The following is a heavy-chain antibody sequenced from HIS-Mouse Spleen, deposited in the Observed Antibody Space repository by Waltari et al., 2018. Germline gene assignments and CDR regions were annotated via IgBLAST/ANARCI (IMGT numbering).Heavy chain of an antibody. CDR3: AREIPYSSSWYDWYFDL. V-gene: IGHV4-39*07. Sequence: QLQLQESGPGLVKPSETLSLTCPVSGGSIRSSSYYWGWTRQPPGKGLEWIGSIYYSGSTYYNPSLKSRVTISVDTSKNQFSLKLSSVTAADTAVYYCAREIPYSSSWYDWYFDLWGRGTLVTVSS. J-gene: IGHJ2*01. D-gene: IGHD6-13*01. CDR2: IYYSGST. CDR1: GGSIRSSSYY.